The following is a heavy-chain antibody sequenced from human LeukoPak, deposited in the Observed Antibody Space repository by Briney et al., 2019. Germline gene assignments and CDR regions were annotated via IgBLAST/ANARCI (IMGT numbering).Heavy chain of an antibody. CDR1: GYTFTSYG. J-gene: IGHJ4*02. Sequence: ASVKVSCKASGYTFTSYGISWVRQAPGQGLEWMGWISAYNGNTNYAQKLQGRVTMTTDTSTSTAYMELRSLSSDDTAVYYCARDLGGYYDILTGYRRFDYWGQGTLVTVSS. CDR3: ARDLGGYYDILTGYRRFDY. V-gene: IGHV1-18*01. CDR2: ISAYNGNT. D-gene: IGHD3-9*01.